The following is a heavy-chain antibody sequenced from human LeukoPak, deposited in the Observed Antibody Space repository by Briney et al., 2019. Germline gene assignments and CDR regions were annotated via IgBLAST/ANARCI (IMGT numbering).Heavy chain of an antibody. CDR2: IYYSGST. D-gene: IGHD3-10*01. CDR3: ARVSGSYIDY. V-gene: IGHV4-39*07. Sequence: SETLSLTCTVSGGSISSSSYYWGWIRQPPGKGLEWIGSIYYSGSTYYNPSLKSRVTISVDTSKNQFSLKLSSVTAADTAVYYCARVSGSYIDYWGQGTLVTVSS. J-gene: IGHJ4*02. CDR1: GGSISSSSYY.